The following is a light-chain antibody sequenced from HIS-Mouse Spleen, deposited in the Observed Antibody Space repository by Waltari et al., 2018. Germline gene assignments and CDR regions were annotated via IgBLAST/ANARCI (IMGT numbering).Light chain of an antibody. CDR1: SSDVGGYNY. CDR3: SSYTSSSFNVV. CDR2: DVS. Sequence: QSALTQPASVSGSPGQSTTISRTGTSSDVGGYNYVSWYQQHPGKAPKLMIYDVSNRPSGVSNRFSGSKSGNTASLTISGLQAEDEADYYCSSYTSSSFNVVFGGGTKLTVL. V-gene: IGLV2-14*03. J-gene: IGLJ2*01.